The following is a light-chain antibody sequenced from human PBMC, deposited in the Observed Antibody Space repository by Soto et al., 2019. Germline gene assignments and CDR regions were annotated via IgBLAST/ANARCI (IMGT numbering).Light chain of an antibody. CDR1: QSVSNY. J-gene: IGKJ4*01. CDR3: QQLNSYPIT. CDR2: AAS. Sequence: DIQMTQSPSSLSASVGDRVTITCRASQSVSNYLHWYQQKPGKAPKLLIYAASTLQSGVPSRFSGSGSGTEFTLTISSLQPEDFATYYCQQLNSYPITFGGGTKVDIK. V-gene: IGKV1-9*01.